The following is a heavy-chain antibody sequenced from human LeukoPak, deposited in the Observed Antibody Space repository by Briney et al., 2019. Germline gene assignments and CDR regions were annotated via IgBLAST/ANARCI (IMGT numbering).Heavy chain of an antibody. CDR2: ISTDGSST. CDR1: GFTFSNYW. CDR3: GRGFALVPAGIPDY. J-gene: IGHJ4*02. D-gene: IGHD2-2*01. Sequence: GGSRRLSCAASGFTFSNYWMHWVRQGPGEGLVLVSRISTDGSSTTCADSVKGRFTISRDNAKNTLYLQMNSLRAEDTAIYYCGRGFALVPAGIPDYWGQGILVTVSS. V-gene: IGHV3-74*01.